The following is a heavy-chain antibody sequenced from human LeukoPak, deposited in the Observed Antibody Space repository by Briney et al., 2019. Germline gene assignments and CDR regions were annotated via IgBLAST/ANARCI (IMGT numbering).Heavy chain of an antibody. J-gene: IGHJ4*02. V-gene: IGHV1-2*02. CDR2: ISPSNAAT. D-gene: IGHD2-8*02. CDR1: GYGFTDYIYYY. Sequence: SSVKVSCAASGYGFTDYIYYYIHLRRQAPGQGLEWVRWISPSNAATIYAQRFQGRFTLTRDTSINTAYMELNSLLSDVTAVYYCVRVSTGWNFDYWGKGSLVTVSS. CDR3: VRVSTGWNFDY.